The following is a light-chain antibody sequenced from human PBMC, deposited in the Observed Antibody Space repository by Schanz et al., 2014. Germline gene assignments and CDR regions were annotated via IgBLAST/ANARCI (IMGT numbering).Light chain of an antibody. Sequence: DIQMTQSPSTLSASVGDRVTITCRASQSLISWLAWYQQKPGKAPKLLIYDAYSLESGVPSRFSGSGSGTEFTLTITSLQPDDFATYYCQQYNSYSQTFGQGTRLQIK. CDR1: QSLISW. J-gene: IGKJ2*01. CDR3: QQYNSYSQT. V-gene: IGKV1-5*01. CDR2: DAY.